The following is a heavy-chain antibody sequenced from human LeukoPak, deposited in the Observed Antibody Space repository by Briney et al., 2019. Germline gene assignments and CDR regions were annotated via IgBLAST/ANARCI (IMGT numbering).Heavy chain of an antibody. V-gene: IGHV3-23*01. D-gene: IGHD5-12*01. CDR3: AKDGAWLRFDD. Sequence: PGGSLRLSCAGSGFPFSSHGMNWVRQAPGKGLEWVSGISPGGGPTYYADSVKGRFTISGDDSKSTLYLQMKNLRDEDTAVYYCAKDGAWLRFDDWGQGILVTVSS. CDR1: GFPFSSHG. J-gene: IGHJ4*02. CDR2: ISPGGGPT.